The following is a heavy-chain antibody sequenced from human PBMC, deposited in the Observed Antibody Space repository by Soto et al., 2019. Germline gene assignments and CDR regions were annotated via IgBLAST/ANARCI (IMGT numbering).Heavy chain of an antibody. CDR1: GYSFKDHY. D-gene: IGHD2-15*01. V-gene: IGHV1-46*02. J-gene: IGHJ4*02. CDR3: ARISCKGGSCYFDFDH. Sequence: ASVKVSCKASGYSFKDHYMHWLRQAPGRGLEWVGIINPSGEHTNYAQQFRGRVAMTRDTSTSTAYMEHRSLRSEDTAVYFCARISCKGGSCYFDFDHWGQGTLVTVSS. CDR2: INPSGEHT.